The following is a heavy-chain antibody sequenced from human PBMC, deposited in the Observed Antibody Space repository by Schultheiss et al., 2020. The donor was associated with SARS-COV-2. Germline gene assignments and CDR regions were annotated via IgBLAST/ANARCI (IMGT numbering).Heavy chain of an antibody. CDR3: AKRVITGTTSRYYYYYGMDV. CDR2: IIPIFGTA. Sequence: SVKVSCKASGGTFSSYAISWVRQAPGQGLEWMGGIIPIFGTANYAQKLQGRVTMTTDTSTSTAYMELRSLRSDDTAVYYCAKRVITGTTSRYYYYYGMDVWGQGTTVTVSS. V-gene: IGHV1-69*05. D-gene: IGHD1-7*01. J-gene: IGHJ6*02. CDR1: GGTFSSYA.